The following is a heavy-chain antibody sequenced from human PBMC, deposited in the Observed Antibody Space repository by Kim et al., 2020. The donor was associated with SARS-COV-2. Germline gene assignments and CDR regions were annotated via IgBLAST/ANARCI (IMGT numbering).Heavy chain of an antibody. Sequence: GGSLRLSCAASGFTFSSYGMHWVRQAPGKGLEWVAVISYDGSNKYYADSVKGRFTISRDNSKNTLYLQMNILRAEDTAVYYCAKGLFNYGGMDVWGQGTTVTVSS. CDR3: AKGLFNYGGMDV. J-gene: IGHJ6*02. D-gene: IGHD3-10*01. V-gene: IGHV3-30*18. CDR1: GFTFSSYG. CDR2: ISYDGSNK.